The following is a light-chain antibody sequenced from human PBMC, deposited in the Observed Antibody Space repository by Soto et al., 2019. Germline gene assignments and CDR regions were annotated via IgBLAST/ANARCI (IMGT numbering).Light chain of an antibody. J-gene: IGKJ2*01. CDR1: QSINNW. CDR3: QRYSSV. CDR2: DAS. V-gene: IGKV1-5*01. Sequence: DIQMTQSPSTLSASVGDRFTITCRASQSINNWLAWYQQKPWKAPKLLIFDASSLESGVPSRFSGSGSGTDFTLTISSLQPDDFATYYCQRYSSVFGQGTKVDIK.